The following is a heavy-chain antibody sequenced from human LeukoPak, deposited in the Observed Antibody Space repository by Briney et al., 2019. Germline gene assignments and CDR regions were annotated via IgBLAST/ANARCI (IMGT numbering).Heavy chain of an antibody. CDR3: AKDGDYIDY. Sequence: GGSLRLSCVATGFSFSDYYMSWLCQAPGKGLKGVSYISSSSSYTNYADSVKVRFTISRDNAKNSLYLQTNSLRDKDASLYDCAKDGDYIDYWGQGTLVAVSS. CDR2: ISSSSSYT. D-gene: IGHD4-17*01. V-gene: IGHV3-11*05. CDR1: GFSFSDYY. J-gene: IGHJ4*02.